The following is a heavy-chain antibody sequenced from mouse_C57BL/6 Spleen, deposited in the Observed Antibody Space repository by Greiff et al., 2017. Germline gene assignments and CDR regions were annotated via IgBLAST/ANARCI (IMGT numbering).Heavy chain of an antibody. D-gene: IGHD1-1*01. CDR1: GFTFSDYY. CDR2: INYDGSST. J-gene: IGHJ1*03. Sequence: EVQLVESEGGLVQPGSSMKLSCTASGFTFSDYYMAWVRQVPEKGLEWVANINYDGSSTYYLDSLKSRFIISRDNAKNILYLQMSSLKSEDTATYYWARDGSNDWYFDVWGTGTTVTVSS. V-gene: IGHV5-16*01. CDR3: ARDGSNDWYFDV.